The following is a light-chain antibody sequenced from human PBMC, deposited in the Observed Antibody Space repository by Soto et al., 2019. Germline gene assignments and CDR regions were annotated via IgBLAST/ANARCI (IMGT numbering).Light chain of an antibody. CDR1: SGDVGAYDR. Sequence: QSVLTQPRSVSGSPGQSVTISCTGTSGDVGAYDRVSWYQHHPTKAPKLIIYDVTNRPSGVPYRFSGSKSGSTASLTISGLQAEDEADYYCCSHAGGSSWVFGGGIKLTVL. CDR3: CSHAGGSSWV. V-gene: IGLV2-11*01. J-gene: IGLJ3*02. CDR2: DVT.